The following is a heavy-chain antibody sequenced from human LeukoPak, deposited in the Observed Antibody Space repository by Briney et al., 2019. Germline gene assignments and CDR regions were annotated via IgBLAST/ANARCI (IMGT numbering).Heavy chain of an antibody. Sequence: ASVKVSCKASGYTFTSYDINWVRQATGQGLEWMGWMNPNSGNTGYAQKFQGRVTMTRNTSISTAYMELSSLRSEDTAVYYCARELGYCSSTSCYEDYWGQGTLVTVSS. V-gene: IGHV1-8*01. D-gene: IGHD2-2*01. CDR3: ARELGYCSSTSCYEDY. CDR1: GYTFTSYD. CDR2: MNPNSGNT. J-gene: IGHJ4*02.